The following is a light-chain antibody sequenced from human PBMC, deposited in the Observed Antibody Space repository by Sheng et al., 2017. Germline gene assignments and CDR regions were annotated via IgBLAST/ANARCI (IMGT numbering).Light chain of an antibody. J-gene: IGKJ2*01. V-gene: IGKV1-12*01. CDR1: QGVRRW. CDR2: LAS. CDR3: QQTVDFPYT. Sequence: DIQMTQSPSSVSASVGDRVIITCRASQGVRRWLAWYQQKPGTAPKILIFLASTLQRGVPSRFSGSGSGTDFSLTISNLQPEDSATYYCQQTVDFPYTFGQGTQLEIK.